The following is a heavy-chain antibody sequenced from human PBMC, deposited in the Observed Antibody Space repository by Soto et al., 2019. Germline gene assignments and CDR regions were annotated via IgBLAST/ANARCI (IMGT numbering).Heavy chain of an antibody. Sequence: QVQLVESGGGVVQPGRSLRLSCAASGFTFSSYGMHWVRQAPGKGLEWVAVISYDGSNKYYADSVKGRFTISRDNSKNTLYLQMNSLSAEDTAVYYCAKDRRVPPLSKSRGYSYGYILDYWGQGTLVTVSS. D-gene: IGHD5-18*01. CDR1: GFTFSSYG. J-gene: IGHJ4*02. CDR3: AKDRRVPPLSKSRGYSYGYILDY. V-gene: IGHV3-30*18. CDR2: ISYDGSNK.